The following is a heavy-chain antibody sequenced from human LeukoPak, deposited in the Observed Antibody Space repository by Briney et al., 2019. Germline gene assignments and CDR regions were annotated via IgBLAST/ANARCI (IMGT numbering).Heavy chain of an antibody. V-gene: IGHV3-23*01. CDR3: AKGVWATILANDAFDI. D-gene: IGHD3-9*01. CDR1: GFTFSSYA. J-gene: IGHJ3*02. CDR2: ISGSGGST. Sequence: GGSLRLSCAASGFTFSSYAMSWVRQAPGKGLEWVSAISGSGGSTYYADSVKGRFTISRDNSKNTLYLQMNSLRAEDTAVYYCAKGVWATILANDAFDIWGQGTMVTVSS.